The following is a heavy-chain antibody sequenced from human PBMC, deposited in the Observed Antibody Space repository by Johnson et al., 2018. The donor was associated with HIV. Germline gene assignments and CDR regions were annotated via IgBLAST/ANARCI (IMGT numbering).Heavy chain of an antibody. CDR1: GFIFSSYH. CDR3: AKDTIAGVKGDSLI. CDR2: IHYDGNNK. D-gene: IGHD3-9*01. V-gene: IGHV3-30*02. Sequence: QVQLVESGGGVVQPGMSLRLSCAASGFIFSSYHMHWVRQAPGKGLEWVAFIHYDGNNKYYADSVKGRFTISRDNSKNTLYLQMNSLRAEDTAVYYCAKDTIAGVKGDSLIWGQGTMVTVSS. J-gene: IGHJ3*02.